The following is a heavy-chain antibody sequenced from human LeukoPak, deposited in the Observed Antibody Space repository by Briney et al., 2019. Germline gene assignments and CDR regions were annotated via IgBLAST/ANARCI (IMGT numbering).Heavy chain of an antibody. CDR1: GFTFSSYW. D-gene: IGHD1-26*01. CDR2: IKQDESEK. Sequence: GGSLRLSCAASGFTFSSYWMSWVRQAPGKGPEWVANIKQDESEKYNVDSVKGRFTISRDNAKNSLYLQMNSLRAEDTAVYYCARDKIVGPTNFDNWGQGTLVTVSS. CDR3: ARDKIVGPTNFDN. V-gene: IGHV3-7*03. J-gene: IGHJ4*02.